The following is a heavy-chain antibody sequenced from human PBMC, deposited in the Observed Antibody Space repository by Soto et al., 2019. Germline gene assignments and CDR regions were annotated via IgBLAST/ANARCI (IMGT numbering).Heavy chain of an antibody. J-gene: IGHJ4*02. D-gene: IGHD3-22*01. V-gene: IGHV3-33*01. CDR2: IWYDGSNK. CDR1: GFTFSSYG. CDR3: ASDHHDSSGYYRYFDS. Sequence: GALRLSCAASGFTFSSYGMHWVRQAPGKGLEWVAVIWYDGSNKYYADSVKGRFTISRDNSKNTLYLQMNSLRAEDTAVYYCASDHHDSSGYYRYFDSWGQGTLVTVSS.